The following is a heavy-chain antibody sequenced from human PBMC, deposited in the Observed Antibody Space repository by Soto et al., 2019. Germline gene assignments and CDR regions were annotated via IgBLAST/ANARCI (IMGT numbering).Heavy chain of an antibody. CDR2: ISSSGSTI. CDR1: GFTFSDYY. Sequence: PGGSLRLSCAASGFTFSDYYMSWIRQAPGKGLEWVSYISSSGSTIYYADSVKGRFTISRDNAKNSLYLQMNSLRAEDTAVYYCARELAGTTLSPYYGMDVWGQGTTVTVSS. J-gene: IGHJ6*02. V-gene: IGHV3-11*01. D-gene: IGHD1-7*01. CDR3: ARELAGTTLSPYYGMDV.